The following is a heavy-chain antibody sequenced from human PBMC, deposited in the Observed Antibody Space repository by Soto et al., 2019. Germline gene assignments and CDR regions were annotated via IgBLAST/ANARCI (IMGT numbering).Heavy chain of an antibody. CDR2: ISSSSSTI. D-gene: IGHD5-18*01. CDR1: GFTFSSYS. Sequence: GGSLRLSCAASGFTFSSYSMNWVLQAPGKGLEWVSYISSSSSTIYYADSVKGRFTISRDNAKNSLYLQMNSLRAEDTAVYYCAREGDSPGSYYMDVWGKGTTVTVSS. J-gene: IGHJ6*03. V-gene: IGHV3-48*01. CDR3: AREGDSPGSYYMDV.